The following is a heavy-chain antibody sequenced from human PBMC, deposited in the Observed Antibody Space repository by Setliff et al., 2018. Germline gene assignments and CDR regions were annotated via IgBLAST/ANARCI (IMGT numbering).Heavy chain of an antibody. D-gene: IGHD3-22*01. Sequence: HGGSLRLSCAASGSTFSNAWMSWVRQAPGKGLEWVGRIKSKTDGGTTDYAAPVKGRFTISRDDSKNTLYLQMNSLKTEDTAVYYCARDDTLLPHLHFYYYYGMDVWGQGTTVTVSS. J-gene: IGHJ6*02. V-gene: IGHV3-15*01. CDR2: IKSKTDGGTT. CDR1: GSTFSNAW. CDR3: ARDDTLLPHLHFYYYYGMDV.